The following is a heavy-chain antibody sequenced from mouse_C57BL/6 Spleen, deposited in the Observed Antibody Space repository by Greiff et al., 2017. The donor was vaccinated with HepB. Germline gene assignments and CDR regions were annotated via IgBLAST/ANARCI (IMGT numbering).Heavy chain of an antibody. J-gene: IGHJ3*01. D-gene: IGHD3-1*01. V-gene: IGHV1-50*01. CDR3: ARSPGEGFAY. CDR1: GYTFTSYW. CDR2: IDPSDSYT. Sequence: QVHVKQSGAELVKPGASVKLSCKASGYTFTSYWMQWVKQRPGQGLEWIGEIDPSDSYTNYNQKFKGKATLTVDTSSSTAYMQLSSLTSEDSAVYYCARSPGEGFAYWGQGTLVTVSA.